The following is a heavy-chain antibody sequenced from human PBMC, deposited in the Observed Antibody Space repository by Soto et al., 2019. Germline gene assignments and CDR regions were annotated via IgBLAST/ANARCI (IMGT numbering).Heavy chain of an antibody. Sequence: GESLKISCNGSGYSFTSYWIGWGRQMPVKGLEWMGIIYPGDSDTRYSPSFQGQVTISADKSISTAYLQWSSLKASDTAMYYCARIVVVVPAAIPWFDPWGQGTLVTVYS. CDR3: ARIVVVVPAAIPWFDP. D-gene: IGHD2-2*02. CDR2: IYPGDSDT. CDR1: GYSFTSYW. V-gene: IGHV5-51*01. J-gene: IGHJ5*02.